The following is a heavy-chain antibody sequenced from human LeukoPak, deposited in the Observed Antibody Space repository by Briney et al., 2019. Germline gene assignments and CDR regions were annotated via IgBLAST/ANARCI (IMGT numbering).Heavy chain of an antibody. J-gene: IGHJ5*02. D-gene: IGHD3-22*01. V-gene: IGHV4-39*07. Sequence: SETLSLTCTVSGGSISNNYVYWAWIRQPPGKGLEWIGTIYYSGSTYYNPSLKSRVTISVDTSKNQFSLKLSSVTAADTAVYYCARWGYWNWFDPWGQGTLVTVSS. CDR2: IYYSGST. CDR1: GGSISNNYVY. CDR3: ARWGYWNWFDP.